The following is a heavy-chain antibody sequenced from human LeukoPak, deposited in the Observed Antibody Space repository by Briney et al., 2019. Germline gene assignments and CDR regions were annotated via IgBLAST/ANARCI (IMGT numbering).Heavy chain of an antibody. CDR2: ISNSSSYI. Sequence: GGSLRLSCAASGFTFSRHSMNWVRQAPGKGLEWVSSISNSSSYIYYAESVKGRFTISRDNAKNSLYLQINSLRAEDTAVYYCARALDGYNQDYWGQGTLVTVSS. CDR3: ARALDGYNQDY. CDR1: GFTFSRHS. V-gene: IGHV3-21*01. J-gene: IGHJ4*02. D-gene: IGHD5-24*01.